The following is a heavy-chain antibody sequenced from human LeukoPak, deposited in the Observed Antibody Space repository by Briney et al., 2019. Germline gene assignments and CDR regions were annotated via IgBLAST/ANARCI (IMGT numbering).Heavy chain of an antibody. CDR1: GGSISSYY. D-gene: IGHD2-2*01. Sequence: SETLSLTCTVSGGSISSYYWSWIRQPPGKGREWIVYIYYSGSTNYNPSLKSRVTISVDTSKNQFSLKLSSVTAADTAVYYCARGVPAEDWFDPWGQGTLVTVSS. J-gene: IGHJ5*02. V-gene: IGHV4-59*01. CDR2: IYYSGST. CDR3: ARGVPAEDWFDP.